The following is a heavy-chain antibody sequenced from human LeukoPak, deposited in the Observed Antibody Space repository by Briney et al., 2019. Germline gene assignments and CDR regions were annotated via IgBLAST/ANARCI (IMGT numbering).Heavy chain of an antibody. V-gene: IGHV3-53*03. CDR1: GFTVSSNY. CDR2: IYSGGST. D-gene: IGHD2-8*01. Sequence: GGSLRLSCAASGFTVSSNYMSWVRQAPGKGLEWVSVIYSGGSTYYADSLKGRFTISRDNSKNTLYLQMNSLRAEDTAVYYCARGGRPYCINGVCYSSGPCGFDYWGQGTLVTVSS. J-gene: IGHJ4*02. CDR3: ARGGRPYCINGVCYSSGPCGFDY.